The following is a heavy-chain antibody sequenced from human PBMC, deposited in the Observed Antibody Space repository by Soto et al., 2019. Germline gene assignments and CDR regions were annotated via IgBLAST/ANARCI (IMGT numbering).Heavy chain of an antibody. V-gene: IGHV3-7*01. CDR2: IKQDGSEK. CDR3: ARDGLYCSGGSCYYYYYGMDV. Sequence: GGSLRLSCAASGFTFSSYWMSWVRQAPGKGLEWVANIKQDGSEKYYVDSVKGRFTISRDNAKNSLYLQMNSLRAEDAAVYYCARDGLYCSGGSCYYYYYGMDVWGQGTTVTVSS. CDR1: GFTFSSYW. J-gene: IGHJ6*02. D-gene: IGHD2-15*01.